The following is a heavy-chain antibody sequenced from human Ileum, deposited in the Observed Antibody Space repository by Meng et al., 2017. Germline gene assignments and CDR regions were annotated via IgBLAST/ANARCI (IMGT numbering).Heavy chain of an antibody. CDR2: IKHSGTT. J-gene: IGHJ4*02. V-gene: IGHV4-34*01. CDR1: GGSLCGYN. CDR3: ARTRRCSSGWYIRY. Sequence: QGQLRRWGVGWLKRSRSPSLTCAVSGGSLCGYNRRRLRQLPGKGVEWIGEIKHSGTTNYLPTLKSRVTISVDTSKHQLSLKLSSVTAADTAVYYCARTRRCSSGWYIRYWGQGTLVTVSS. D-gene: IGHD6-19*01.